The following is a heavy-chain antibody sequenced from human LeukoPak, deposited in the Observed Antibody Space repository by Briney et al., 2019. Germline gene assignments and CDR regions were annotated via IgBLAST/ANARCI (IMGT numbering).Heavy chain of an antibody. J-gene: IGHJ4*02. CDR2: IYYSGST. CDR3: ARRARRWFGELYPYFDY. V-gene: IGHV4-39*01. Sequence: PSETLSLTCTVSGGSISSSSYYWGWTRQPPGKGLEWIGSIYYSGSTYYNPSLKSRVTISVDTSKNQFSLKLSSVTAADTAVYYCARRARRWFGELYPYFDYWGQGTLVTVSS. CDR1: GGSISSSSYY. D-gene: IGHD3-10*01.